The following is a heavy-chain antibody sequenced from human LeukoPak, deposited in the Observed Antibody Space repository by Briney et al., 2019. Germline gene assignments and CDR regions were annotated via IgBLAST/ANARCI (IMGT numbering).Heavy chain of an antibody. Sequence: ASVKVSCNASGYTFTSYGISWVRQAPGQGLEWMGWISAYNGNTNYAQKLQGRVTMTTDTSTSTAYMELRSLRSDDTAVYYCARASRYCSSTSCYTSDYWGQGTLVTVSS. J-gene: IGHJ4*02. CDR1: GYTFTSYG. CDR2: ISAYNGNT. D-gene: IGHD2-2*02. V-gene: IGHV1-18*01. CDR3: ARASRYCSSTSCYTSDY.